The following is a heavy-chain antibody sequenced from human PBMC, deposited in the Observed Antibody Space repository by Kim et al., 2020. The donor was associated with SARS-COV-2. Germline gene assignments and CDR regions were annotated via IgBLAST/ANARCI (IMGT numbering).Heavy chain of an antibody. J-gene: IGHJ3*02. D-gene: IGHD3-9*01. Sequence: SETLSLTCTVSGGSISSYYWSWIRLPPGKGLEWIGYIYYSGSTNYNPSLKSRVTISVDTFKNQFSLKLSTVTAADTAVYYCARHLFDYDAFDIWGQGTMVAVSS. CDR2: IYYSGST. V-gene: IGHV4-59*13. CDR1: GGSISSYY. CDR3: ARHLFDYDAFDI.